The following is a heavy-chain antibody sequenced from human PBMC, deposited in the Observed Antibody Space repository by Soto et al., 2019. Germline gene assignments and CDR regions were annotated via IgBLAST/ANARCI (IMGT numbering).Heavy chain of an antibody. CDR3: AKASAVITSRFFDY. V-gene: IGHV3-30*18. D-gene: IGHD3-16*02. CDR2: VSYHGTDK. J-gene: IGHJ4*01. CDR1: GFTFSSYG. Sequence: QVQLAESGGGVVQPGGSLRLSCAASGFTFSSYGMIWVRQAPGKGLEWVAVVSYHGTDKFYADSLKARFTISRDNSKNTPYLQMNSLRTEDSAVYYCAKASAVITSRFFDYWGHGTLVTVSS.